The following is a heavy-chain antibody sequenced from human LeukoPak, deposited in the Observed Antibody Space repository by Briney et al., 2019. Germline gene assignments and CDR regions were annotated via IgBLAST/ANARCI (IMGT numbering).Heavy chain of an antibody. J-gene: IGHJ6*02. Sequence: GGSLRLSCVASGFTFSIYGMSWVRQAPGKGLEWVAAISGSGDSTYYADSVKGRFTISRDNAKNSLYLQMNSLRAEDTAVYYCARERDIVVVVAATGGMDVWGQGTTVTVSS. D-gene: IGHD2-15*01. CDR2: ISGSGDST. CDR1: GFTFSIYG. CDR3: ARERDIVVVVAATGGMDV. V-gene: IGHV3-23*01.